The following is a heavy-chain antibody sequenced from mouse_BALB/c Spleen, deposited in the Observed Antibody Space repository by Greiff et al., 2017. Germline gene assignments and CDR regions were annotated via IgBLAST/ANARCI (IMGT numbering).Heavy chain of an antibody. CDR1: GYTFTDYN. J-gene: IGHJ2*01. D-gene: IGHD2-14*01. Sequence: EVQLQQSGPELVKPGASVKISCKASGYTFTDYNMHWVKQSHGKSLEWIGYIYPYNGGTGYNQKFKSKATLTVDNSSSTAYMELRSLTSEDSAVYYCARSEGLLRYDVVDYWGQGTTLTVSS. V-gene: IGHV1S29*02. CDR3: ARSEGLLRYDVVDY. CDR2: IYPYNGGT.